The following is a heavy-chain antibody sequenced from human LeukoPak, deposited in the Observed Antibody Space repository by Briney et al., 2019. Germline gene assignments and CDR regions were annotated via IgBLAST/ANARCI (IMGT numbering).Heavy chain of an antibody. V-gene: IGHV4-59*01. CDR1: GGSISSDY. Sequence: PSETLSLTCTVSGGSISSDYWSWIRQPPGKGLEWIGYFYYSGSTNYNPSLKSRVTISVDTSKNQFSLKLSSVTAADTALYYCARSSGWHNWFDPWGQGTLVTVSS. CDR2: FYYSGST. D-gene: IGHD6-19*01. CDR3: ARSSGWHNWFDP. J-gene: IGHJ5*02.